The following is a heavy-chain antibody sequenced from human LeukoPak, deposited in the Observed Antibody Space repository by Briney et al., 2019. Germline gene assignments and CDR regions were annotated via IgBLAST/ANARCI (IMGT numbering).Heavy chain of an antibody. J-gene: IGHJ4*02. V-gene: IGHV3-7*01. CDR3: ATDRGWRTSGYYLYYFEY. Sequence: GGSLSLSCAASGFIFTNYFMSWVRQAPGKGPEWVASIKPDGSEKYYVDSVRGRFTISRDNTMNSLYLQMSSLRAEDTAVYYCATDRGWRTSGYYLYYFEYWGQGTRVTYSS. D-gene: IGHD3-3*01. CDR2: IKPDGSEK. CDR1: GFIFTNYF.